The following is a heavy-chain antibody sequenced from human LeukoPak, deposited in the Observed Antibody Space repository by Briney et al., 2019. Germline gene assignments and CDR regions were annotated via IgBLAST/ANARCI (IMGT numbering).Heavy chain of an antibody. Sequence: PERSLRLSCAASGFTFNSYGMHWVRQAPGKGLEWVAVIWYDGSNKYYADSVKGRFTISRDHSQNTLDLQMNSLRVEDTAVYYCARVGEQWLVIDAFDIWGQGTMVTVSS. V-gene: IGHV3-33*01. CDR2: IWYDGSNK. D-gene: IGHD6-19*01. CDR3: ARVGEQWLVIDAFDI. CDR1: GFTFNSYG. J-gene: IGHJ3*02.